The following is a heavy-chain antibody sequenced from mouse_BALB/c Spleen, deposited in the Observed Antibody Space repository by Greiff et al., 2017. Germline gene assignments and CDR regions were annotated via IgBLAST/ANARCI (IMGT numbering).Heavy chain of an antibody. V-gene: IGHV3-8*02. Sequence: EVKLEESGPSLVKPSQTLSLTCSVTGDSITSGYWNWIRKFPGNKLEYMGYISYSGSTYYNPSLKSRISITRDTSKNQYYLQLNSVTTEDTATYYCARGNYGSSSWCAYWGQGTLVTVSA. CDR2: ISYSGST. CDR1: GDSITSGY. J-gene: IGHJ3*01. CDR3: ARGNYGSSSWCAY. D-gene: IGHD1-1*01.